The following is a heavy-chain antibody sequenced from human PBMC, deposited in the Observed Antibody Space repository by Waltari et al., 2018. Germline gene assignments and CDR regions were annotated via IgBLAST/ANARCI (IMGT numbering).Heavy chain of an antibody. Sequence: EVQLVESGGGLVQPGRSLRLSCAASGFTFDDYAMLWVRQAPGKGLEWVAGISWNSESIGYADSVQGRFTISRDNAKNSMFLQIHSLRPEDTALYYCVKDVLSDCGGDCYSEHWGQGTLLTVSS. D-gene: IGHD2-21*02. J-gene: IGHJ4*02. V-gene: IGHV3-9*01. CDR3: VKDVLSDCGGDCYSEH. CDR1: GFTFDDYA. CDR2: ISWNSESI.